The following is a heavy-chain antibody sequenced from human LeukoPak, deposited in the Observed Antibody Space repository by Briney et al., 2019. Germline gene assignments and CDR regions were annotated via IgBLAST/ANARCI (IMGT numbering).Heavy chain of an antibody. Sequence: PSETLSFTCTVSDGSISSYYWSWIRQPPGKGLEWMGYIYYIGSTNYNPSLKSPVTISVDTSKNQFSLKLSSVTAADTAVYYCARVGHGYYDSSGYYLRYYYYYYMDVWGTGTTVTVSS. CDR1: DGSISSYY. CDR3: ARVGHGYYDSSGYYLRYYYYYYMDV. D-gene: IGHD3-22*01. V-gene: IGHV4-59*01. CDR2: IYYIGST. J-gene: IGHJ6*03.